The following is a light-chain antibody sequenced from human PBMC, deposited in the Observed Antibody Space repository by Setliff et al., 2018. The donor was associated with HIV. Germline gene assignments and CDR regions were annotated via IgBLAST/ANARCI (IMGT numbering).Light chain of an antibody. CDR3: QQYGSAPLT. CDR1: QTVSNKY. CDR2: GAS. J-gene: IGKJ4*01. V-gene: IGKV3-20*01. Sequence: TLSLSPGERATLSCRASQTVSNKYLAWYQHKPGRAPRLLVYGASSRATGIPDRFSGSGSGTDFTLTISRLEPEDFAMYYCQQYGSAPLTFGGGTKVDIK.